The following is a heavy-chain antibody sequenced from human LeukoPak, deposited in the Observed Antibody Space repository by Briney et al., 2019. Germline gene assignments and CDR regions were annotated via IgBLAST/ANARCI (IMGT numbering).Heavy chain of an antibody. CDR1: GGSISSYY. Sequence: PSETLSLTCTVSGGSISSYYWSWIRQPPGKGLEWIGYIYYSGSTNYNPSLKSRVTISVDTSKNQFSLKLSSVTAADTAVYYCARSATLDYDFWSGRSNWLDPWGQGTLVTVSS. J-gene: IGHJ5*02. D-gene: IGHD3-3*01. CDR2: IYYSGST. CDR3: ARSATLDYDFWSGRSNWLDP. V-gene: IGHV4-59*01.